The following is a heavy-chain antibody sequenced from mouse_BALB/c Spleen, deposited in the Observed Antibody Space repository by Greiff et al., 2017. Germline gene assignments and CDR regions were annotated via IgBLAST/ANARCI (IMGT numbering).Heavy chain of an antibody. CDR3: AREGGYGSRYFDY. J-gene: IGHJ2*01. CDR2: INPSTGYT. Sequence: VKLMESGAELAKPGASVKMSCKASGYTFTSYWMHWVKQRPGQGLEWIGYINPSTGYTEYNQKFKDKATLTADKSSSTAYMQLSSLTSEDSAVYYCAREGGYGSRYFDYWGQGTTLTVSS. V-gene: IGHV1-7*01. CDR1: GYTFTSYW. D-gene: IGHD1-1*01.